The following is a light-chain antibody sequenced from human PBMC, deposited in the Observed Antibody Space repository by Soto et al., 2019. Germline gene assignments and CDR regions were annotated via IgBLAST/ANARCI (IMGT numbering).Light chain of an antibody. CDR2: AAS. CDR1: QDIRNF. CDR3: QKYSSVPV. J-gene: IGKJ3*01. Sequence: DIQMTQSPTSLSASVGDRVTITCRASQDIRNFVAWYQQKPGKAPKLLIYAASTLQSGVPSRFSGSGSGTDCTLTSNSLQPEDVATYSCQKYSSVPVFGPGTKVEIK. V-gene: IGKV1-27*01.